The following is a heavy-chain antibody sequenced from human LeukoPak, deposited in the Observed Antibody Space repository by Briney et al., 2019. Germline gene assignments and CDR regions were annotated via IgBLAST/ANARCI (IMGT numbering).Heavy chain of an antibody. CDR3: ARDEPGLIAVAPGIDY. J-gene: IGHJ4*02. Sequence: GGSLRLSCAASGFTFSSYWMSWVRQAPGKGLEWVANIKQDGSEKYYVDSVKGRFTISRDNAKNSLYLQMNSLRAEDTAVYYCARDEPGLIAVAPGIDYWGQGTLVTVSS. V-gene: IGHV3-7*01. D-gene: IGHD6-19*01. CDR1: GFTFSSYW. CDR2: IKQDGSEK.